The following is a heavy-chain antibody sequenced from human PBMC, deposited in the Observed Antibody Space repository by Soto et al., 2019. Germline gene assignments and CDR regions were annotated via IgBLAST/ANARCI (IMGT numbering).Heavy chain of an antibody. V-gene: IGHV3-74*02. CDR3: ARGVWAALDI. Sequence: EVQLVESGGGLVRPGGSLRLSCAASGFTFSSYWMHWVRQAPGKGLVWVSRMNEDGGTTDYADSVKGRFTISRDKSKNTLYLQMNSLRAEDTAVYYCARGVWAALDIWGQGTMVIVSS. J-gene: IGHJ3*02. CDR1: GFTFSSYW. CDR2: MNEDGGTT. D-gene: IGHD6-13*01.